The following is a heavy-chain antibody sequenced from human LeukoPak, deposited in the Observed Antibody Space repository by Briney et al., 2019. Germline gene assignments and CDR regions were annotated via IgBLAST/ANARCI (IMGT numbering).Heavy chain of an antibody. J-gene: IGHJ4*02. Sequence: GGSLRLSCAASGFTFSGSAMHWVRQASGKGLEWVGRIRSKANSYATAYAASVKGRFTISRDDSENTAYLQMNSLKTEDTAVYYCTRVLSDSSSAKFDYWGQGTLVTVSS. D-gene: IGHD6-13*01. CDR1: GFTFSGSA. CDR3: TRVLSDSSSAKFDY. CDR2: IRSKANSYAT. V-gene: IGHV3-73*01.